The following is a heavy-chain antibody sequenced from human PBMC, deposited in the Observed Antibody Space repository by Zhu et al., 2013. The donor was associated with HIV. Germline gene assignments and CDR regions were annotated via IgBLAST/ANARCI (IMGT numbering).Heavy chain of an antibody. D-gene: IGHD3-3*01. J-gene: IGHJ5*02. CDR1: GGSFSGYY. CDR3: ARGRTYYDSRGWFDP. CDR2: INHSGST. V-gene: IGHV4-34*01. Sequence: QVQLQQWGAGLLKPSETLSLTCAVYGGSFSGYYWSWIRQPPGKGLEWIGEINHSGSTNYNPSLKSRVTISVDTSKNQFSLKLSSVTAADTAVYYCARGRTYYDSRGWFDPGAREPWSPSPQ.